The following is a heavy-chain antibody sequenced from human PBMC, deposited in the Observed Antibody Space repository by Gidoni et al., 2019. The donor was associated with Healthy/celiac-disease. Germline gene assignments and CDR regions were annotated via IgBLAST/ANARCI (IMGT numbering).Heavy chain of an antibody. CDR1: GGSISSSSYY. CDR3: ARRKSGSYQDFDI. CDR2: IYYSGST. Sequence: QLQLQESGPGLVKPSETLSLTCTVSGGSISSSSYYWGWIRQPPGKGLEWIGSIYYSGSTYYNPSLKSRVTISVDTSKNQFSLKLSSVTAADTAVYYCARRKSGSYQDFDIWGQGTMVTVSS. V-gene: IGHV4-39*01. D-gene: IGHD1-26*01. J-gene: IGHJ3*02.